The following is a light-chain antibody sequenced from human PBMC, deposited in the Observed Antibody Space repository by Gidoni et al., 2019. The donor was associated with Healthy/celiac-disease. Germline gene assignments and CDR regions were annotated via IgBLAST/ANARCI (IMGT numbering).Light chain of an antibody. Sequence: QSVLTQPASVSGSPGQSITISCTGPSSHVGGYNYVSWYQQHPGKAPKLMIYDVSNRPSGVSNRFSGSKSGNTASLTISGLQAEDEADYYCTSYTSSSILVVFGGGTKLTVL. V-gene: IGLV2-14*03. CDR2: DVS. CDR3: TSYTSSSILVV. CDR1: SSHVGGYNY. J-gene: IGLJ2*01.